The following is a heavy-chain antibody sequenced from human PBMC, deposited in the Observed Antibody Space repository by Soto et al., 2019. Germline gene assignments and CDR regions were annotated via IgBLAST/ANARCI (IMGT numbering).Heavy chain of an antibody. CDR3: AKGGVLLWFGELLSDYYGMDV. J-gene: IGHJ6*02. CDR2: ISGSGGST. V-gene: IGHV3-23*01. D-gene: IGHD3-10*01. Sequence: QTGGSLRLSCAASGFTFSSYAMSWVRQAPGKGLEWVSAISGSGGSTYYADSVKGRFTISRDNSKNTLYLQMNSLRAEDTAVYYCAKGGVLLWFGELLSDYYGMDVWGQGTTVTVSS. CDR1: GFTFSSYA.